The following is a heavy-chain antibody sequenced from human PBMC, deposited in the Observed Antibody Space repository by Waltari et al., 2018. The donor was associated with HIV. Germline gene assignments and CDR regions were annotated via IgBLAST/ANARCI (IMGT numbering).Heavy chain of an antibody. Sequence: EVQLVQSGPEVKKPGESLKISCKVSGYTSTNYWIGWARQMPGKGLEWMVVISPGDSDTRYSPSFQGQVTISSDKSITTAYLQWTSLKASDTAMYYCARLKDIVVVVSLSAFDYWGQGTLVTVSS. CDR1: GYTSTNYW. J-gene: IGHJ4*02. CDR2: ISPGDSDT. CDR3: ARLKDIVVVVSLSAFDY. D-gene: IGHD2-15*01. V-gene: IGHV5-51*01.